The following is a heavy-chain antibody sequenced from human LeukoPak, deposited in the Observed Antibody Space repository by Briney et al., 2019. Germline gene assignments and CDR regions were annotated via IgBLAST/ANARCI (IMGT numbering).Heavy chain of an antibody. CDR2: ISYDGSNK. CDR3: ARHPLGKQGTLDY. Sequence: GGSLRLSCAASGFTFSSYVMHWVRQAPGKGLEWVAVISYDGSNKYYADSVKGRFTISRDNSKNTLYLQMNCLRGEDTAVYYCARHPLGKQGTLDYWGQGTLVTVSS. V-gene: IGHV3-30-3*01. J-gene: IGHJ4*02. D-gene: IGHD1-14*01. CDR1: GFTFSSYV.